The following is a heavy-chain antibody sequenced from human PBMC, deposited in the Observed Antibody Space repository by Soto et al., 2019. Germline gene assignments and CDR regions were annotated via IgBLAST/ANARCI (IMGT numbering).Heavy chain of an antibody. CDR3: AKIEMGWFAH. D-gene: IGHD2-8*01. CDR1: GFSFFSYA. J-gene: IGHJ5*02. V-gene: IGHV3-23*01. Sequence: GVSLILSCPGSGFSFFSYAMSWVRQAPGKGLEWVSTISGSGGHTYYADSVKGRFVVSRDNDKNTVYLHMSSLTGEDTAVYFCAKIEMGWFAHWGQGTQGTVSS. CDR2: ISGSGGHT.